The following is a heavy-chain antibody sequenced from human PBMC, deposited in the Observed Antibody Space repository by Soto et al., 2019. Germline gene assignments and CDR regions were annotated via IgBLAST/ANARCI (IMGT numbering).Heavy chain of an antibody. D-gene: IGHD2-15*01. J-gene: IGHJ6*02. CDR2: ISAGGSST. CDR3: AKDQYCSGGSCYGMDV. Sequence: GGSLRLSCAASGFTFTSYATSWVRQAPGKGLEWVSIISAGGSSTYYADSVKGRFSISRDNSKNTLYLQMNSLRVEDTALYYCAKDQYCSGGSCYGMDVWGQGTTVTVSS. V-gene: IGHV3-23*01. CDR1: GFTFTSYA.